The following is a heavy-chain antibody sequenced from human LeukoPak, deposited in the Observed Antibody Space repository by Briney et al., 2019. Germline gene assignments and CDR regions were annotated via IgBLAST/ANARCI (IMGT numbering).Heavy chain of an antibody. D-gene: IGHD4-17*01. CDR1: GFTFSSYA. Sequence: PGGSLRPSCAASGFTFSSYAMHWVRQAPGKGLEWVAVISYDGSQKYHADSVKGRFTISRDNSKNTLSLQMNSLRAEDTAVYYCARGSYGDLNWGQGTLVTVSS. CDR3: ARGSYGDLN. J-gene: IGHJ4*02. V-gene: IGHV3-30*04. CDR2: ISYDGSQK.